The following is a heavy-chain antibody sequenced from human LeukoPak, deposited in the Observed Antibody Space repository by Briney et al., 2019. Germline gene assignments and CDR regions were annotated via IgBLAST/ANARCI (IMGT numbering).Heavy chain of an antibody. CDR1: GGSIRSYY. Sequence: SETLSLTCTVSGGSIRSYYWSWIRQPPGKGLEWIGYIYYSGSTNYNPSLKSRVTISVDTSKNQFSLKLSSVTAADTAVYYCARVILEPLGSYYYGMDVWGQGTTVTVSS. CDR3: ARVILEPLGSYYYGMDV. D-gene: IGHD3-3*01. CDR2: IYYSGST. J-gene: IGHJ6*02. V-gene: IGHV4-59*01.